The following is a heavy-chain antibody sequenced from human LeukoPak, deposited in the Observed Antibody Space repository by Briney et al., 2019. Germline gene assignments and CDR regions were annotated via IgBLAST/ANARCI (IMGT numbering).Heavy chain of an antibody. CDR1: GGSISSYY. J-gene: IGHJ2*01. V-gene: IGHV4-59*01. D-gene: IGHD2-15*01. Sequence: SETVSLTCTVSGGSISSYYWSWIRQPPGKGLEWIGYIYYSGSTNYNPSLKSRVTISVDTSKNQFSLKLSSVTAADTAVYYCARDPALLSSGWYFDLWGRGTLVTVSS. CDR2: IYYSGST. CDR3: ARDPALLSSGWYFDL.